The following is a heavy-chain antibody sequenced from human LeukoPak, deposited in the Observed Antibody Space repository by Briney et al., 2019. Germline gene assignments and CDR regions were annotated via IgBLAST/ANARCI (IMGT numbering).Heavy chain of an antibody. V-gene: IGHV3-20*04. Sequence: PGGSLRLSCAASGFTFDDYGMSWVRQAPGKGLEWVSGINWNGGSTGYADSVKGRFTISRDNAKNSLYLQMNSLRAEDTALYYCARVVREGSYYDFWSGLDYWGQGTLVTVSS. D-gene: IGHD3-3*01. CDR3: ARVVREGSYYDFWSGLDY. CDR2: INWNGGST. CDR1: GFTFDDYG. J-gene: IGHJ4*02.